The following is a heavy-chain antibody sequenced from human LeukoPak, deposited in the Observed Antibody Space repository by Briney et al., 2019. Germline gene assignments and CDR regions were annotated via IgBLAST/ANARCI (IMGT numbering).Heavy chain of an antibody. J-gene: IGHJ6*02. D-gene: IGHD4-17*01. CDR3: ARDRTTVTTGYYGMDV. CDR1: GYTFTGYY. V-gene: IGHV1-2*02. CDR2: INPNTGVT. Sequence: EASVKVSCKASGYTFTGYYMHWVRQAPGQGLEWMGWINPNTGVTNYAQKFQGRVTLTRDTSIITAYMELTRLRSDDTAMYYCARDRTTVTTGYYGMDVWGQGTTLTASS.